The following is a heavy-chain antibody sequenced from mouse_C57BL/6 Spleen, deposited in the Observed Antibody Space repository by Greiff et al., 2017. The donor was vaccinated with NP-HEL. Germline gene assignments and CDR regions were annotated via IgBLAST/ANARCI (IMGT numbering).Heavy chain of an antibody. CDR1: GYTFPSYW. CDR3: ARGGYYGSSSYYFDY. D-gene: IGHD1-1*01. CDR2: IDPSDSET. J-gene: IGHJ2*01. V-gene: IGHV1-52*01. Sequence: QVQLQQPGAELVRPGSSVKLSCKASGYTFPSYWMHWVKQRPIQGLEWIGNIDPSDSETHYNQKFKDKATLTVDKSSSTAYMQLSSLTSEDSAVYYCARGGYYGSSSYYFDYWGQGTTLTVSS.